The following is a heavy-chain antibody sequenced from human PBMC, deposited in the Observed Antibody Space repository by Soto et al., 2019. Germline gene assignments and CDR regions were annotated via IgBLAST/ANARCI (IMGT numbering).Heavy chain of an antibody. CDR3: ARGLSEGDNDCSSTSCYVPAYGMDV. CDR2: IYYSGST. CDR1: GGSISSYY. D-gene: IGHD2-2*01. V-gene: IGHV4-59*01. Sequence: QVQLQESGPGLVKPSETLSLTCTVSGGSISSYYWSWIRQPPGKGLEWIGYIYYSGSTNYNPSLKSRVTISVDTSKNQFSLKLSSVTAADTAVYYCARGLSEGDNDCSSTSCYVPAYGMDVWGQGTTVTVSS. J-gene: IGHJ6*02.